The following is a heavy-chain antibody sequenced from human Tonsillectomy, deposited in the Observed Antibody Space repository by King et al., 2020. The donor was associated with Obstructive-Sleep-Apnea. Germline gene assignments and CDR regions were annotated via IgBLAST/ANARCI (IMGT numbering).Heavy chain of an antibody. J-gene: IGHJ5*02. CDR1: GFTFDDYA. V-gene: IGHV3-9*01. Sequence: VQLVESGGGLVQPGRYLRLSCAASGFTFDDYAMHWVRQAPGKGLDWVSGISWKSVSIGYADSVKGRFSISRDNAKNSLSLQMNSLRAEDTALYYCAKDKAPQPRAWFDPWGQGTLVTVSS. CDR2: ISWKSVSI. CDR3: AKDKAPQPRAWFDP.